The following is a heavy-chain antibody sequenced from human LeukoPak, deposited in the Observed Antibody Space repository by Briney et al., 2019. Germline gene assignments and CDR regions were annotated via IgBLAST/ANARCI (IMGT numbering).Heavy chain of an antibody. CDR2: IYTSGST. V-gene: IGHV4-4*07. J-gene: IGHJ5*02. D-gene: IGHD3-3*01. CDR1: GGSISSYY. CDR3: ARVYDFWSGYHYNWFDP. Sequence: PSETLSLTCTVSGGSISSYYWSWIRQPAGKGLEWIGRIYTSGSTNYNPSLKSRVTMSVDTSKNQFSLKLSSVTAADTAVYYCARVYDFWSGYHYNWFDPWGQGTLVTVSS.